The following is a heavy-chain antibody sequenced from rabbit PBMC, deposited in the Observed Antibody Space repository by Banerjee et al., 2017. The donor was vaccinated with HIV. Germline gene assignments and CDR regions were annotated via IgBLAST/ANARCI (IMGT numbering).Heavy chain of an antibody. J-gene: IGHJ4*01. CDR1: GLDFSSNA. CDR2: IATGSSGST. CDR3: AGEREYAFNL. Sequence: QSLEESGGDLVKPGASLTLTCTASGLDFSSNAMCWVRQAPGKGLEWIGCIATGSSGSTYYASWAKGRFTISKTSSTTVTLQMTSLTAADTATYFCAGEREYAFNLWGPGTLVTVS. V-gene: IGHV1S40*01.